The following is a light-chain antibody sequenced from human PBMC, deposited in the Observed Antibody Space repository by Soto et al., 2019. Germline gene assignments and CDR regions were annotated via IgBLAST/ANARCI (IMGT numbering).Light chain of an antibody. V-gene: IGLV2-18*02. Sequence: QSVLTQPPSVSGSPGQSVTISCTGTSSDVGSYNRVSWYQQPPGTAPKLMIYGVNNRPSGVPDRFSGSKSGNTASLTISGLRGDDEGDYYCAPYSRTSTIVLFGGGTKVTVL. CDR3: APYSRTSTIVL. CDR1: SSDVGSYNR. CDR2: GVN. J-gene: IGLJ3*02.